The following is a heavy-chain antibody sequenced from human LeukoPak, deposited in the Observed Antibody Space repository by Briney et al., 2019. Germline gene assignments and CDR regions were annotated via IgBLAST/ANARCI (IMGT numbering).Heavy chain of an antibody. Sequence: GGSLRLSCAASGFTFSSYGMHWVRQAPGKGLEWVAFIRYDGSNKYYADSVKGRFTISRDNSKNTLYLQMNSLRAEDTAVYYCAKDGRKDIVVVPAENPDYWGQGTLVTVSS. V-gene: IGHV3-30*02. CDR1: GFTFSSYG. D-gene: IGHD2-2*01. J-gene: IGHJ4*02. CDR3: AKDGRKDIVVVPAENPDY. CDR2: IRYDGSNK.